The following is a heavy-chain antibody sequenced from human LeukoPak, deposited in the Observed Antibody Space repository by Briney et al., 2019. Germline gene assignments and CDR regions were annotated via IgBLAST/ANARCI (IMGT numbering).Heavy chain of an antibody. D-gene: IGHD1-26*01. CDR3: ARVPQGIETTGEDY. CDR2: IYGSGDI. V-gene: IGHV4-38-2*02. J-gene: IGHJ4*02. Sequence: ASETLSLTCTVSGYSISSGYYWAWLRQPPGKGLKWIGSIYGSGDIFYNPSLKSRVTISMDTTKNQFSLKLTSVTAADTAVYFCARVPQGIETTGEDYWGQGTLLIVSS. CDR1: GYSISSGYY.